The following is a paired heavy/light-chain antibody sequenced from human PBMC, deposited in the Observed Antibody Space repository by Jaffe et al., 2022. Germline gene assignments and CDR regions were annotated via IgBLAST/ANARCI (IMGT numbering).Light chain of an antibody. CDR2: RAS. CDR1: QSIDSW. Sequence: DIQMTQSPSTLSAFVGDRVTLTCRASQSIDSWLAWYQQKPGKAPKLLIYRASTLQNGVPSRFIGSGSGTDFTLTITSLQPDDFATYYCQQSKRSSTFGQGTKLEVK. V-gene: IGKV1-5*03. J-gene: IGKJ1*01. CDR3: QQSKRSST.
Heavy chain of an antibody. CDR2: IYWDDDK. D-gene: IGHD6-19*01. Sequence: QITLRESGLNLLQPTQTLTLTCTFSGFSFSSSGVGVGWLRQPPGGTLEWLVFIYWDDDKRYNSSLRNRIFVSKDTSKNQVVLTMTNMAPEDTGTYFCAQREVGSSSGWDNGYFVNWGQGILVTVSS. V-gene: IGHV2-5*02. J-gene: IGHJ4*02. CDR3: AQREVGSSSGWDNGYFVN. CDR1: GFSFSSSGVG.